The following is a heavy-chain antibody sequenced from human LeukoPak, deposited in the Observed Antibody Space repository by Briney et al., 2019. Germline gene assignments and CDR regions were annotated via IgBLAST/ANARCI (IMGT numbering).Heavy chain of an antibody. V-gene: IGHV1-2*02. CDR1: GYTFTGYY. CDR3: ARGSGVGDFLSWFDP. CDR2: INPNSGGT. J-gene: IGHJ5*02. Sequence: ASVKVSCKASGYTFTGYYIHWVRQAPGQGLEWMGWINPNSGGTKSAQRFQGRVTMSRDTSTSTAFMELRRLRSDDTAVYYCARGSGVGDFLSWFDPWGQGTLVTVSS. D-gene: IGHD4-17*01.